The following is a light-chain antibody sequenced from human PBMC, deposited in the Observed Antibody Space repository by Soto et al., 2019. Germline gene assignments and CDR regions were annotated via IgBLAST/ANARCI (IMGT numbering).Light chain of an antibody. J-gene: IGKJ1*01. V-gene: IGKV3D-15*01. CDR2: GAS. CDR3: QQYNYWT. Sequence: DIVMTQSPATLSVSPGERATLSCRASQSVNSNLAWYQQKPGQAPRLLIYGASSRATGIPDRFSGSGSGTDFTLTISSLQSEDYAVYYCQQYNYWTFGQGTKVDIK. CDR1: QSVNSN.